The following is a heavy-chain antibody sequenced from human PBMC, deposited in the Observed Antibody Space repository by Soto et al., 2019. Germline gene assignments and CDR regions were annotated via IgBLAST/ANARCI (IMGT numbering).Heavy chain of an antibody. V-gene: IGHV1-18*04. Sequence: ASVKVSCKASGYTFTSYGISWVRQAPGQGLEWMGWISAYNGNTNYAEKLQGRVTMTTDTSTSPAYMQQRRLRSDDTAEYYCARYEPWEDSSGYYLPAAFDIWGQGTMVTV. CDR3: ARYEPWEDSSGYYLPAAFDI. CDR1: GYTFTSYG. D-gene: IGHD3-22*01. J-gene: IGHJ3*02. CDR2: ISAYNGNT.